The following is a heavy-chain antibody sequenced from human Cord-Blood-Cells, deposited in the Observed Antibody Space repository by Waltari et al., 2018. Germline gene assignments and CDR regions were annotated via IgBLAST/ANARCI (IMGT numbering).Heavy chain of an antibody. CDR1: GGSFSGYY. J-gene: IGHJ3*02. D-gene: IGHD6-13*01. V-gene: IGHV4-34*01. Sequence: QVQLQQWGAGLLKPSETLSLTCAVYGGSFSGYYWSWIRQPPGKGLEWIGEINHSGSTNYNPSHKCRVTISVDTSKNQFSLKLSSVTAADTAVYYCARGPLLDGIAAAGHDALDIWGQGTMVTVSS. CDR3: ARGPLLDGIAAAGHDALDI. CDR2: INHSGST.